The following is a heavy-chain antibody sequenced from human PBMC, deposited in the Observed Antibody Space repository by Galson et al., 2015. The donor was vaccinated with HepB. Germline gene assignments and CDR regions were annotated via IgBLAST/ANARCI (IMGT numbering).Heavy chain of an antibody. J-gene: IGHJ6*02. Sequence: LSLTCAVYGGSFSGYYWSWIRQSPGKGLEWIGEVNHSGSTNYNPSLKSRVTISVDTSKNQFSLKLSSVTAADTAVYYCASSLVVPAGIEYYYYAMDVWGQGTTVTVSS. CDR2: VNHSGST. CDR3: ASSLVVPAGIEYYYYAMDV. CDR1: GGSFSGYY. V-gene: IGHV4-34*01. D-gene: IGHD2-2*01.